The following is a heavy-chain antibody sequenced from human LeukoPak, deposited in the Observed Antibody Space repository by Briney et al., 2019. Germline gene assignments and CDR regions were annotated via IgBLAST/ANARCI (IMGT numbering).Heavy chain of an antibody. CDR2: IIPIFGTA. D-gene: IGHD6-13*01. CDR1: GYTFTSYS. Sequence: GASVRVSCKTSGYTFTSYSISWVRQAPGQGLEWMGGIIPIFGTANYAQKFQGRVTITADKSTSTAYMELSSLRSEDTAVYYCARDGGVAAAGSPFDYWGQGTLVTVSS. J-gene: IGHJ4*02. V-gene: IGHV1-69*06. CDR3: ARDGGVAAAGSPFDY.